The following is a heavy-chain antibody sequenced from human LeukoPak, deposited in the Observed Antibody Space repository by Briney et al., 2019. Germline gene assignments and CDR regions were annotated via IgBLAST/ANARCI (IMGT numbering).Heavy chain of an antibody. J-gene: IGHJ4*02. CDR3: ARDLQQQLVLYY. V-gene: IGHV1-46*01. CDR1: GYTFTSYY. Sequence: GASVKVSCKASGYTFTSYYMHWVRQAPGQGLEWMGIISTSGGNTGYAQKFQGRIIMTRDTSTSTVYMELSSLRSEDTAVYYCARDLQQQLVLYYWGQGTLVTVSS. D-gene: IGHD6-13*01. CDR2: ISTSGGNT.